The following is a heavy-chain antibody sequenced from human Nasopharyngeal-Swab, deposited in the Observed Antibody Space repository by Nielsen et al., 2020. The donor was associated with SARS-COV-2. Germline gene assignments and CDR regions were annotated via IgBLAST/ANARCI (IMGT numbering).Heavy chain of an antibody. Sequence: GESLKISCAASGFTFSDSAIHWVRQASGKGLEWVGRIRSKGNTYATAYAASVKGRFIIFRDDPTNTAYLQMNSLKTEDTAEYYCTRCGGGCYSGRDYWGQGTLVTVSS. J-gene: IGHJ4*02. CDR2: IRSKGNTYAT. CDR1: GFTFSDSA. D-gene: IGHD2-15*01. V-gene: IGHV3-73*01. CDR3: TRCGGGCYSGRDY.